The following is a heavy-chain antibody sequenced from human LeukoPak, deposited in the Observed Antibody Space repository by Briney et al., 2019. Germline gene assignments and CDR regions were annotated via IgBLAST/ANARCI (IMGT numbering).Heavy chain of an antibody. J-gene: IGHJ4*02. D-gene: IGHD1-1*01. CDR1: GYTITGYY. CDR3: ARDRHWNQGNFDY. V-gene: IGHV1-2*02. CDR2: INPNSGDT. Sequence: ASVKVFCKASGYTITGYYIHWVRQAPGQGLEWMGWINPNSGDTNYAQKFQGRVTMTRDTSINTAFMELSRLRSDDTAVYYCARDRHWNQGNFDYWGQGTLVTVSS.